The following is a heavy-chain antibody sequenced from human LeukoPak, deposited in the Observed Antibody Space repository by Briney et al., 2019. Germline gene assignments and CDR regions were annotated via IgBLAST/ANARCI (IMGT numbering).Heavy chain of an antibody. CDR2: ISYDGSNK. CDR1: GFTFSSYA. J-gene: IGHJ4*02. D-gene: IGHD5-12*01. CDR3: ARARGYSGYALGDY. Sequence: GRSLRLSCAASGFTFSSYAMHWVRQAPGKGLEWEAVISYDGSNKYYADSVKGRFTISRDNSKNTLYLQMNSLRAEDTAVYYCARARGYSGYALGDYWGQGTLVTVSS. V-gene: IGHV3-30*04.